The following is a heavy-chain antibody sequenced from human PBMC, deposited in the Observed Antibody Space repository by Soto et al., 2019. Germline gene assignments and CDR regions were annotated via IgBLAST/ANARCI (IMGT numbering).Heavy chain of an antibody. Sequence: ASVKVSCKASGYTFTTYGISWVRQAPGQRLEWMGWINAGNGNTKYSQKFQGRVTITRDTSASTAYMELSSLRSEDTAVYYCARDRYYYGSGAYYYYYGMDVWGQGTTVTVSS. CDR2: INAGNGNT. CDR3: ARDRYYYGSGAYYYYYGMDV. J-gene: IGHJ6*02. D-gene: IGHD3-10*01. CDR1: GYTFTTYG. V-gene: IGHV1-3*01.